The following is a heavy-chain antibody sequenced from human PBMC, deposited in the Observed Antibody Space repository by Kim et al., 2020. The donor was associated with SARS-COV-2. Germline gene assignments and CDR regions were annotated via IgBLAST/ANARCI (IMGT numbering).Heavy chain of an antibody. Sequence: NHAQNFQGRVTITADKSTSTTYMELSSLRSEDTAVYYCARAYSGYNLIDYWGQGTQVTVSS. CDR3: ARAYSGYNLIDY. J-gene: IGHJ4*02. D-gene: IGHD5-12*01. V-gene: IGHV1-69*02.